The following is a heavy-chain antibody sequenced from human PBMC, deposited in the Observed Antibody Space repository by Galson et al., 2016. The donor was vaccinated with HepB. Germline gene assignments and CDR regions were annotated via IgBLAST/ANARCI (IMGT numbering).Heavy chain of an antibody. CDR3: ARDAMGRGSGSYSAFDY. CDR2: ITSAGDKQ. V-gene: IGHV3-30*04. J-gene: IGHJ4*02. D-gene: IGHD1-26*01. CDR1: GFIFSTYA. Sequence: SLRLSCAGSGFIFSTYAMSWVRQAPGKGLEWVAAITSAGDKQYYTDSVRGRFTISRDNSNNMMYLQMNSLRPEDTSVYYCARDAMGRGSGSYSAFDYWGQGTLVAVSS.